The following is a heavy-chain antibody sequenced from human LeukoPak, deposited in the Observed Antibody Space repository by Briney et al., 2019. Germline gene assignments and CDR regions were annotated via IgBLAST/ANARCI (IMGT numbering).Heavy chain of an antibody. Sequence: ASVKVSFTASGYTFTNYGISRVRQAPGQGLEWMGWINAYNGNTNFAQKFQGRVTMTTDTSTNTAYMELRSLRSDDTAVYYCARDFSSVHRGEVSYHWGQGTLVTVSS. V-gene: IGHV1-18*01. D-gene: IGHD2/OR15-2a*01. CDR2: INAYNGNT. CDR1: GYTFTNYG. J-gene: IGHJ5*02. CDR3: ARDFSSVHRGEVSYH.